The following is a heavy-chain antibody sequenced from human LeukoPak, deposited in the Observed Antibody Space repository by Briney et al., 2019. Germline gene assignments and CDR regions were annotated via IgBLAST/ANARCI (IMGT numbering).Heavy chain of an antibody. CDR3: ARVRYYDTSGYYYYFDY. D-gene: IGHD3-22*01. V-gene: IGHV3-7*01. CDR1: GFTFSRYW. J-gene: IGHJ4*02. CDR2: IQQDGSEK. Sequence: GGSLRLSCAASGFTFSRYWMGWVRQAPGKGLEWVANIQQDGSEKYYVDSVKGRFTISRDNAKSSLYLQMNSLRAEDTAVYYCARVRYYDTSGYYYYFDYWGQGTLVTVSS.